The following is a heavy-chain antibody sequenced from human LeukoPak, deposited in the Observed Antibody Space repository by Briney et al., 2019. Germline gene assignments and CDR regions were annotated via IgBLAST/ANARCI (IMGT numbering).Heavy chain of an antibody. Sequence: GGSLRLSCAASGFTFSSYSMNWVHQAPGKGLEWVSSISTGSSYIYYADSVRGRYTISRDNAKNSLYLQMNSLRAEDTAVYYCARGAIVASGYFDYWGQGTLVTVSS. CDR2: ISTGSSYI. V-gene: IGHV3-21*01. J-gene: IGHJ4*02. CDR1: GFTFSSYS. CDR3: ARGAIVASGYFDY. D-gene: IGHD2-21*01.